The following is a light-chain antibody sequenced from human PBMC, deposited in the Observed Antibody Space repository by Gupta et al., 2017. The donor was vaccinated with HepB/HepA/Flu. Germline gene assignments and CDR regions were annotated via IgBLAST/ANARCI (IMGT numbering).Light chain of an antibody. CDR3: MQALQTPLT. V-gene: IGKV2-28*01. J-gene: IGKJ3*01. Sequence: IVLTQSPLSLPVTPGEPASISCRSSQSLLHSNGYNYLDWYLQKPGQSPQPLIYLGSNRASGVPDRHSGSGSGTDFTLKIRRVEAEDVGVYYCMQALQTPLTCGPETKVDIK. CDR2: LGS. CDR1: QSLLHSNGYNY.